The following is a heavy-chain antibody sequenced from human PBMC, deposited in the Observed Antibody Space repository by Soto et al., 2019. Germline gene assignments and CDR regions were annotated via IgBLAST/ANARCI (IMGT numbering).Heavy chain of an antibody. Sequence: PSETLSLTCTVSGGSISSSSYYWGWIRQPPGKGLEWIGSIYYSGSTYYNPSLQSRVTISVDTSKNQFSLKPSSVTAADTAVYYCARLGVAGHYYAMDVWGQGITVTV. CDR3: ARLGVAGHYYAMDV. V-gene: IGHV4-39*01. J-gene: IGHJ6*02. CDR2: IYYSGST. D-gene: IGHD3-3*01. CDR1: GGSISSSSYY.